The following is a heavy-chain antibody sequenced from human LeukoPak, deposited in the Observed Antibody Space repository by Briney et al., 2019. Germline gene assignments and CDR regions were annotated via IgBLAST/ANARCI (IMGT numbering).Heavy chain of an antibody. Sequence: ASVKVSCKASGYTFTGYYMHRVRQAPGQGIEWMGWINPNSGGTNYAQKFQGRVTMTRDTSISTAYMELSRLRSDDTAVYYCATLESVAGTPSDYWGQGTLVTVSS. CDR2: INPNSGGT. CDR3: ATLESVAGTPSDY. J-gene: IGHJ4*02. V-gene: IGHV1-2*02. D-gene: IGHD6-19*01. CDR1: GYTFTGYY.